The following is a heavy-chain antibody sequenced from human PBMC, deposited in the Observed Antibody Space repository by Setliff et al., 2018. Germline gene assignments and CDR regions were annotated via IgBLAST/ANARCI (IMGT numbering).Heavy chain of an antibody. CDR3: ARDGGEY. V-gene: IGHV3-33*01. CDR2: IWYDGSKQ. J-gene: IGHJ4*02. D-gene: IGHD3-16*01. Sequence: MHWVRQAPGKGLEWVAVIWYDGSKQYYGDSVKGRFTISRDNSKNTAYLQMNSLRAEDTAVYYCARDGGEYWGQGTLVTVSS.